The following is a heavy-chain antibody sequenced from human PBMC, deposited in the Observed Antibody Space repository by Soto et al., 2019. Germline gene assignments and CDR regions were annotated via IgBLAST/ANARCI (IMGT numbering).Heavy chain of an antibody. D-gene: IGHD5-12*01. J-gene: IGHJ4*02. CDR3: ARDRQGWLRFFDY. CDR1: GGTFSSYA. V-gene: IGHV1-69*06. CDR2: IIPIFGTA. Sequence: WASVKVSCKASGGTFSSYAISWVRQAPGQGLEWMGGIIPIFGTANYAQKFQGRVTITADKSTSTAYMELSSLRSEDTAVYYCARDRQGWLRFFDYWGQGTLVTVSS.